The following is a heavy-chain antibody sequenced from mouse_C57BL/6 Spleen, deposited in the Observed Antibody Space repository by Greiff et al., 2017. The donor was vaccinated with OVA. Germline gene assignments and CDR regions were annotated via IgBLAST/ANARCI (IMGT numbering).Heavy chain of an antibody. D-gene: IGHD2-4*01. CDR3: ARLRSRDYTFDY. Sequence: EVKLQESGGGLVKPGGSLKLSCAASGFTFSDYGMHWVRQAPEKGLEWVAYISSGSSTIYYADTVKCRFTISRDNAKNTLFLQMTSLRSEDTAMYYCARLRSRDYTFDYWGQGTTLTVSS. CDR1: GFTFSDYG. V-gene: IGHV5-17*01. CDR2: ISSGSSTI. J-gene: IGHJ2*01.